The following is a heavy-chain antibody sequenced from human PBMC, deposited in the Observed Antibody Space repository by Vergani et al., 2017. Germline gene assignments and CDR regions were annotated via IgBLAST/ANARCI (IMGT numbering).Heavy chain of an antibody. Sequence: QVQLQESGPGLVKPSQTLSLTCTVSGGSISSGDYHWSWICQPPGKGPEWIGYIYYSGSTYYNPSLTSRVTISVDTSKNQFSLKLSSVTAADTAVYYCARASGSYPYYYGMDGWGQGTTVTVSS. J-gene: IGHJ6*02. D-gene: IGHD1-26*01. CDR2: IYYSGST. CDR3: ARASGSYPYYYGMDG. V-gene: IGHV4-30-4*08. CDR1: GGSISSGDYH.